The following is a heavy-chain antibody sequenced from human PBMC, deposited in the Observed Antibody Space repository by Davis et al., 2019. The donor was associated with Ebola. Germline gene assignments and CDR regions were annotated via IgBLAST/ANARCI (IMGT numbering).Heavy chain of an antibody. V-gene: IGHV3-66*02. Sequence: GGSLRLSCAASGFTVSSNYMSWVRQAPGKGLEWVSVIYSGGSTYYADSVKGRFTISRDNSKKTMYLQMNSLRVEDTAVYYCARERAAAAGNWFDPWGQGTLVTVSS. J-gene: IGHJ5*02. CDR3: ARERAAAAGNWFDP. CDR1: GFTVSSNY. D-gene: IGHD6-13*01. CDR2: IYSGGST.